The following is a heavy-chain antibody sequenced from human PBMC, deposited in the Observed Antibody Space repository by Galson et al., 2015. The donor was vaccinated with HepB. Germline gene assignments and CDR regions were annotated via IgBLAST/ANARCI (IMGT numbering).Heavy chain of an antibody. CDR1: GFTFSSYS. CDR2: ISSSSSTI. V-gene: IGHV3-48*01. D-gene: IGHD6-6*01. Sequence: SLRLSCAASGFTFSSYSMNWVRQAPGKGLEWVSYISSSSSTIYYADSVKGRFTISRDNAKNSLYLQMNSLRAEDTAVYYCASYIAARLKQLPGAFDIWGQGTMVTVSS. CDR3: ASYIAARLKQLPGAFDI. J-gene: IGHJ3*02.